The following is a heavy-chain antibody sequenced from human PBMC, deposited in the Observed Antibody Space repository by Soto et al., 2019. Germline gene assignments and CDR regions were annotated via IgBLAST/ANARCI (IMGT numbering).Heavy chain of an antibody. CDR2: IGRSSSYT. CDR1: GFTFSDYY. Sequence: QVQLVEAGGGLVKPGGSLRLSCAASGFTFSDYYMSWIRQAPGKGLEWVSYIGRSSSYTNYADSVKGRFTISRDNDKNSLYLQMNSLRAEDTAVYYCERGADILTGSDAFDIWGRGSMVAVSS. J-gene: IGHJ3*02. V-gene: IGHV3-11*05. CDR3: ERGADILTGSDAFDI. D-gene: IGHD3-9*01.